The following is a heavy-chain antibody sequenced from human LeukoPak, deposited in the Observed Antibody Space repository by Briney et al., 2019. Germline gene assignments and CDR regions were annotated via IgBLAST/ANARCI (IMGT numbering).Heavy chain of an antibody. CDR1: GHTFTSYG. V-gene: IGHV1-18*01. CDR3: ARPTGSYYYYGMDV. J-gene: IGHJ6*02. CDR2: ISAYNGNT. Sequence: ASVKLSFKASGHTFTSYGISWVRQAPGQGLGWMGWISAYNGNTNYAQKLQGRVTMTTDTSTSTDYMELRRLRSDDTAVYYCARPTGSYYYYGMDVWGQGTTVTVSS.